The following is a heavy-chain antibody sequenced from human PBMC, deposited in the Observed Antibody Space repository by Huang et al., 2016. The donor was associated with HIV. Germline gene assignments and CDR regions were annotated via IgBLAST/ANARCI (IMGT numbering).Heavy chain of an antibody. CDR2: VKAITGKS. CDR1: GYMFTTYA. J-gene: IGHJ4*02. D-gene: IGHD3-10*01. CDR3: ARSGLPRAFDY. Sequence: QVQLVQSGSELKKPGASVKVSCKASGYMFTTYAMKWVRQATGQGLEWMGWVKAITGKSTFAQGFTGRFVFSLDTSVSTAYLQISSLKAEDTAIYYCARSGLPRAFDYWGQGTLITVSS. V-gene: IGHV7-4-1*02.